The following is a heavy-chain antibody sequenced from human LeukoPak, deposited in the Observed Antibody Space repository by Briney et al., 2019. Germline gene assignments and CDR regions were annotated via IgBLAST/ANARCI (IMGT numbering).Heavy chain of an antibody. J-gene: IGHJ4*02. Sequence: GGSLRLSCVAAGFDFNTFGMHWVRQAPDTGREWVAVISWDGSDKYYADSVKGRFTISRDNSKNTLYLQMNSLRAEDTAVYYCAKDFLAYCGGDCFYWGQGTLVTVSS. V-gene: IGHV3-30*18. D-gene: IGHD2-21*01. CDR3: AKDFLAYCGGDCFY. CDR2: ISWDGSDK. CDR1: GFDFNTFG.